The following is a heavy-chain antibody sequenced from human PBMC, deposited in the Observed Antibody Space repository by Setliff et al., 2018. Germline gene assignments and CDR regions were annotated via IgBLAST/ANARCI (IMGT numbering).Heavy chain of an antibody. CDR1: GGSISSSY. CDR2: IYSSGSS. J-gene: IGHJ5*02. CDR3: ARAAKYDSSGYYGFWFDP. Sequence: PSETLSLTCSVSGGSISSSYWTWTRQPPGKGLEWIGYIYSSGSSNYNPSLKSRVTISVDTSKNQFSLRLSSVTAADTAVYYCARAAKYDSSGYYGFWFDPWGQGNLGTFS. V-gene: IGHV4-59*01. D-gene: IGHD3-22*01.